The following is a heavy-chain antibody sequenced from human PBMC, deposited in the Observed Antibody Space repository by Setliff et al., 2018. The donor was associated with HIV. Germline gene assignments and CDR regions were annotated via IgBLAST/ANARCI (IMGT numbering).Heavy chain of an antibody. D-gene: IGHD3-22*01. CDR2: IYYVGWS. CDR1: GASLQSYY. V-gene: IGHV4-4*07. J-gene: IGHJ4*02. CDR3: ARGQDGDPGNYYDSSGYSVFDH. Sequence: SETLSLTCSVSGASLQSYYWSWIRQPAGKGLQWIGRIYYVGWSKYNPSLEDRVTMSVDTSNNQFSLSLRSVTAEDTALYYCARGQDGDPGNYYDSSGYSVFDHWGRGTLVTVSS.